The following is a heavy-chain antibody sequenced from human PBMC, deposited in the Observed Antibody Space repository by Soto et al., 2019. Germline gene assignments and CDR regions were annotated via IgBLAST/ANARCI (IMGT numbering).Heavy chain of an antibody. CDR3: ARHLRLDAISYDFCRGYLLDF. V-gene: IGHV4-59*08. CDR1: GASITTFH. Sequence: PSETLSLTCTVSGASITTFHWRWFRQPPGKGLEWLGYISNSGSTNYNPSLKSRVYISVDTSRNQFSLKLTSVTAADTAVYYCARHLRLDAISYDFCRGYLLDFRGQRALVTVSS. J-gene: IGHJ4*02. D-gene: IGHD3-3*01. CDR2: ISNSGST.